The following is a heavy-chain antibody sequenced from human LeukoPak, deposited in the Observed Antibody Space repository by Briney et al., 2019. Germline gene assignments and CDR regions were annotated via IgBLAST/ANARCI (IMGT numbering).Heavy chain of an antibody. CDR1: GSTVSNHW. V-gene: IGHV3-30-3*01. CDR2: ISYDGSNK. D-gene: IGHD4-17*01. Sequence: GGSLRLSCVASGSTVSNHWMSWVRQAPGKGLEWVAVISYDGSNKYYADSVKGRFTISRDNSKNTLYLQMNSLRAEDTAVYYCARGPRLRRYGMDVWGQGTTVTVSS. J-gene: IGHJ6*02. CDR3: ARGPRLRRYGMDV.